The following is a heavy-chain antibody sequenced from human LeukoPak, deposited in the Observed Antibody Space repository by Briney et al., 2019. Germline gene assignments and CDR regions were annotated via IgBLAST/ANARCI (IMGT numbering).Heavy chain of an antibody. J-gene: IGHJ4*02. Sequence: SQTLSLTCTVSGGSISSGSYYWSWIRQPAGKGLEWIGRIYTSGSTNYNPSLNSRVTISVDKSKNHLSLNLSSVTVADTAVYYCARDWRYCSGGSCSYYFDYWGQGALVTVSS. CDR1: GGSISSGSYY. D-gene: IGHD2-15*01. CDR3: ARDWRYCSGGSCSYYFDY. V-gene: IGHV4-61*02. CDR2: IYTSGST.